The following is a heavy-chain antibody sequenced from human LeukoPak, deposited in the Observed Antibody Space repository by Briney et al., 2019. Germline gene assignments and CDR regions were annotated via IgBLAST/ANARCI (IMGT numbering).Heavy chain of an antibody. Sequence: GGSLRLSCAASGFTFSSYSMNWVRQAPGKGLEWVSSISSSSSYIYYTDSVKGRFTISRDNAKNSLFLQMNSLRAEDTAVYYCARVDWDTAMIDYWGQGTLLTVSS. CDR3: ARVDWDTAMIDY. J-gene: IGHJ4*02. V-gene: IGHV3-21*01. CDR1: GFTFSSYS. D-gene: IGHD5-18*01. CDR2: ISSSSSYI.